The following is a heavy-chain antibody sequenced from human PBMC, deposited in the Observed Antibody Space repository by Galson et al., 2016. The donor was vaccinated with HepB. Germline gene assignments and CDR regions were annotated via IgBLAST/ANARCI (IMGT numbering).Heavy chain of an antibody. J-gene: IGHJ6*04. V-gene: IGHV3-66*01. CDR3: VRGSYSSDWYRTSAYDFGTDV. CDR2: IFSGGTT. Sequence: SLRLSCAASGFSVSTTYMAWVRQSPGKGLESVSAIFSGGTTFYADSLMGRFTISRDSSSNTLYLQMNSLRAEDTAVYYCVRGSYSSDWYRTSAYDFGTDVWGKGTPVTVSS. CDR1: GFSVSTTY. D-gene: IGHD6-19*01.